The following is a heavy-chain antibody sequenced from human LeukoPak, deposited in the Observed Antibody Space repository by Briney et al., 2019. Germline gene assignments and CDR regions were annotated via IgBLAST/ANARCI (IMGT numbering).Heavy chain of an antibody. V-gene: IGHV3-66*01. J-gene: IGHJ4*02. D-gene: IGHD3-10*01. Sequence: PGWSLRLSCAASGFTVRSNYMSWVRQAPGKGLEWVSVIYSGGSTYYADSVRGRFTISRDNSKNTLYLQMDSLRAEDTAVYYCASARLLNSYDYWGQGTLVTVSS. CDR2: IYSGGST. CDR3: ASARLLNSYDY. CDR1: GFTVRSNY.